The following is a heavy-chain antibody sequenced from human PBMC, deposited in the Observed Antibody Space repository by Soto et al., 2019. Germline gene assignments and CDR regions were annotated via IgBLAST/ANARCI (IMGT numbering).Heavy chain of an antibody. J-gene: IGHJ4*02. CDR2: IIPIFGTA. CDR1: GCTFSSYA. V-gene: IGHV1-69*13. Sequence: ASVKVSCKASGCTFSSYAISWVRQAPGQGLEWMGGIIPIFGTANYAQKFQGRVTITADESTSAAYMELSSLRSEDTAVYYCAREGDVDTDLYYFDYWGQGTLVTVSS. CDR3: AREGDVDTDLYYFDY. D-gene: IGHD5-18*01.